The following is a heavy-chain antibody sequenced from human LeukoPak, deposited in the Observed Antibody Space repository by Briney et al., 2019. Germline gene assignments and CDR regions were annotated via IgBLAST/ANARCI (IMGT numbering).Heavy chain of an antibody. V-gene: IGHV4-34*01. Sequence: PSETLSLTCAISGGSFADYYWSWIRQPPGKGLEWIGDINDSGSTNSSPSLKSRVVISLDTSKSQLSLKLSPVTAADTATYFCARAGRGTSSRALDYWGQGTLVTVPS. CDR3: ARAGRGTSSRALDY. CDR1: GGSFADYY. D-gene: IGHD1-1*01. J-gene: IGHJ4*02. CDR2: INDSGST.